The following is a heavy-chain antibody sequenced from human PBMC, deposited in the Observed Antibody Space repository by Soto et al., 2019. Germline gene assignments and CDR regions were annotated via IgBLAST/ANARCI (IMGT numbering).Heavy chain of an antibody. CDR2: ISYDGSNK. CDR1: GFTCSSYA. J-gene: IGHJ4*02. Sequence: GGSLRLSCAASGFTCSSYALHWVRQAPGKGLEWVAVISYDGSNKYYADSVKGRFTISRDNSKNTLYLQMNSLRAEDTAVYYCARAFDYWGQGTLVTVSS. V-gene: IGHV3-30-3*01. CDR3: ARAFDY.